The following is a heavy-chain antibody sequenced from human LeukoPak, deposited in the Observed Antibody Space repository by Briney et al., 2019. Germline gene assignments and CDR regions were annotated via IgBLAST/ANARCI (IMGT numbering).Heavy chain of an antibody. V-gene: IGHV3-23*01. CDR2: ISGSDGST. CDR3: ASGRTGYHYFDY. J-gene: IGHJ4*02. Sequence: GGSLRLSCAASGFTMSRVRQAPGKGLEWVSAISGSDGSTYYADSVKGRFTISRDNSKNTLYLQMNSLRAEDTAVYYCASGRTGYHYFDYWGQGTLVSVPS. D-gene: IGHD3-9*01. CDR1: GFT.